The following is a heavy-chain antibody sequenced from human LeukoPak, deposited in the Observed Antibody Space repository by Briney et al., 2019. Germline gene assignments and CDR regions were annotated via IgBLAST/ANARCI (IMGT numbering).Heavy chain of an antibody. CDR2: IGSGGSGGT. V-gene: IGHV3-23*01. D-gene: IGHD2-2*01. CDR3: AKRGCDTTTCSYYFDY. CDR1: GFTFSSYS. J-gene: IGHJ4*02. Sequence: GGSLRLSCAASGFTFSSYSMSGVRQVPGKGLEWVSVIGSGGSGGTSYADSVRGRFTMSRDNSKNTLFLQMNSLRAEDTAVYYCAKRGCDTTTCSYYFDYWGRGTLVTVSS.